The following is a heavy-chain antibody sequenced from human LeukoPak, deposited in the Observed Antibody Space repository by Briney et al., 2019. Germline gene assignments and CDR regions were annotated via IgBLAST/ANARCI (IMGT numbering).Heavy chain of an antibody. CDR1: GFTFSSYG. CDR3: ARVGDTAYFDY. CDR2: ISYDGSNK. D-gene: IGHD3-10*01. J-gene: IGHJ4*02. V-gene: IGHV3-30*03. Sequence: PGGSLRLSCAASGFTFSSYGMHWVRQAPGKGLEWVAVISYDGSNKYYADSVKGRFTISRDDSKNTLYLQMNSLRAEDTAVYYCARVGDTAYFDYWGQGTLVTVSS.